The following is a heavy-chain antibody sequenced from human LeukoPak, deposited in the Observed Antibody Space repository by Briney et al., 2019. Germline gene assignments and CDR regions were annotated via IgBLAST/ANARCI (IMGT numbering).Heavy chain of an antibody. CDR2: INHSGST. Sequence: SETLSLTRAVYGGSFSGYYWSWIRRPPGKGLEWIGEINHSGSTNYNPSLKSRVTISVDTSKNQFSLKLSSVTAADTAVYYCARGPYCSSTSCYANYYYYGMDVWGQGTTVTVSS. CDR1: GGSFSGYY. CDR3: ARGPYCSSTSCYANYYYYGMDV. V-gene: IGHV4-34*01. J-gene: IGHJ6*02. D-gene: IGHD2-2*01.